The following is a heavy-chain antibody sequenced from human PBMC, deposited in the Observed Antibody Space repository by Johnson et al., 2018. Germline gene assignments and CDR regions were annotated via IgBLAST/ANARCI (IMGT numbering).Heavy chain of an antibody. CDR1: GYPFDSFW. D-gene: IGHD3-16*01. CDR2: IYPGDSQT. CDR3: ARRGQVGDYDASDV. Sequence: VQLVESGAEVKKPGETLKISCKGSGYPFDSFWIGWVRQMPGKGLEWRGSIYPGDSQTQPSPAFQGRVTVSADQSISTAYLQWSSLQATDTAMDYCARRGQVGDYDASDVGGQGTTVTVSS. J-gene: IGHJ6*02. V-gene: IGHV5-51*01.